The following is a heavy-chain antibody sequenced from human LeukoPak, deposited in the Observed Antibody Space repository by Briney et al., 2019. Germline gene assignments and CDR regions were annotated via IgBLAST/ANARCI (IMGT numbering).Heavy chain of an antibody. CDR1: GYTFSSYG. J-gene: IGHJ4*02. D-gene: IGHD1-26*01. CDR3: ARIAERHLQYYFDY. V-gene: IGHV1-18*01. Sequence: ASVKVSCKASGYTFSSYGISWVRQAPRQGLEWMGWISAYNGNTNYAQKLQGRVTITTDTSTSTAYMELRSLRSDDTAVYYCARIAERHLQYYFDYWGQGTLVTVSS. CDR2: ISAYNGNT.